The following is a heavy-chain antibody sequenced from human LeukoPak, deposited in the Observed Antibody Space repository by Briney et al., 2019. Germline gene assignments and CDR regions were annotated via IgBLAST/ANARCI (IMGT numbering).Heavy chain of an antibody. D-gene: IGHD6-13*01. CDR2: IYHSGNT. CDR1: NYSISSGYY. J-gene: IGHJ3*02. V-gene: IGHV4-38-2*02. Sequence: PSETLSLTCTVSNYSISSGYYWAWIRQPPGKGLEWIGNIYHSGNTYYNPSLKSRVSLSVDTSENQFSLKLSSVTAADTAVYYCAGTYSLYDPFDIWGRGTMVTVSS. CDR3: AGTYSLYDPFDI.